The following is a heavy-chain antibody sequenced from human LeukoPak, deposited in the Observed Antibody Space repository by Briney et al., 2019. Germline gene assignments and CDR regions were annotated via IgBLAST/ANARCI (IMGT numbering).Heavy chain of an antibody. CDR2: IDTTTGNP. CDR1: GYPFSAHF. V-gene: IGHV7-4-1*02. J-gene: IGHJ4*02. CDR3: VRGTPTPGMDY. Sequence: ASVKVSCKASGYPFSAHFLNWVRQAPGQGLEWMGNIDTTTGNPRYAQDSTGRFVLSLDTSVSTAYLQITSLKADDTAAYYCVRGTPTPGMDYWGQGTQVTVSS. D-gene: IGHD3-10*01.